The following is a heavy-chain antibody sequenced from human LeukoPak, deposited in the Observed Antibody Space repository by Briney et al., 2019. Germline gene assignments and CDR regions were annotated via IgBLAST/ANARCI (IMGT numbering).Heavy chain of an antibody. Sequence: PSETLSLTCAVYGGSFSGYYWSWIRQPPGKGLEWIGEINHSGSTNYNPSLKSRVTISVDTSKNQFSLKLSSVTAADTAVYYCARGRVTMVPWGSIWFDPWGQGTLVTVSS. CDR2: INHSGST. CDR1: GGSFSGYY. D-gene: IGHD3-10*01. V-gene: IGHV4-34*01. J-gene: IGHJ5*02. CDR3: ARGRVTMVPWGSIWFDP.